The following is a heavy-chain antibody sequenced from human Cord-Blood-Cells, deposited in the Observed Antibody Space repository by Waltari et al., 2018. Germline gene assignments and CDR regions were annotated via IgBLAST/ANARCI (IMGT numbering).Heavy chain of an antibody. Sequence: EVQLVESGGGLVKPGGSLRLSCAASGFTFSSYSMNWVRQAPGKGLEWVSSISSSSSYIYYADSVKGRFTISRDNAKNSRYLQMNSLRAEDTAVYYCARADDFWSGYYYYYYGMDVWGQGTTVTVSS. CDR2: ISSSSSYI. CDR3: ARADDFWSGYYYYYYGMDV. V-gene: IGHV3-21*01. J-gene: IGHJ6*02. CDR1: GFTFSSYS. D-gene: IGHD3-3*01.